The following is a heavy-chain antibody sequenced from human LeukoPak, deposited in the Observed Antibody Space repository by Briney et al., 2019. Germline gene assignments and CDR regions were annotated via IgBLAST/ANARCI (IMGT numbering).Heavy chain of an antibody. J-gene: IGHJ5*02. CDR1: GFTFSSYA. Sequence: GGSLRLSCAASGFTFSSYAMSWVRQAPGKGLEWVSAISGSGGSTYYADSVKGRFPISRDNSKNTLYLQMNSLRAEDTAVYYCAAKALGFLEWLSRFDPWGQGTLVTVSS. D-gene: IGHD3-3*01. CDR2: ISGSGGST. CDR3: AAKALGFLEWLSRFDP. V-gene: IGHV3-23*01.